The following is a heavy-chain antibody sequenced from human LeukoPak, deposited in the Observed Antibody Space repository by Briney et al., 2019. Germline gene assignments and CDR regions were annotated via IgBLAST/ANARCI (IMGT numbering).Heavy chain of an antibody. D-gene: IGHD1-7*01. Sequence: RAGGSLRLSCAASGFTSSSYAMSWVRQAPGKGLEWVSAISGSGGSTYFADSVKGRFTISRHNSKNTLYLQMNSLRAEDTAVYYCARDLWVGTGTTDNWGQGTLVTVSS. CDR1: GFTSSSYA. CDR3: ARDLWVGTGTTDN. CDR2: ISGSGGST. J-gene: IGHJ4*02. V-gene: IGHV3-23*01.